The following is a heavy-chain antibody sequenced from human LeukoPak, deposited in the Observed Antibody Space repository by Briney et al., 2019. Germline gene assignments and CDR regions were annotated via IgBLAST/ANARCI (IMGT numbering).Heavy chain of an antibody. CDR1: GFTFSSYW. CDR2: IYYSGST. Sequence: PGGSLRLSCAASGFTFSSYWMTWVRQAPGKGLEWIGSIYYSGSTYYNPSLKSRVTISVDTSKNQFSLKLSSVTAADTAVYYCARRGYSYGYYFDYWGQGTLVTVSS. D-gene: IGHD5-18*01. CDR3: ARRGYSYGYYFDY. J-gene: IGHJ4*02. V-gene: IGHV4-39*01.